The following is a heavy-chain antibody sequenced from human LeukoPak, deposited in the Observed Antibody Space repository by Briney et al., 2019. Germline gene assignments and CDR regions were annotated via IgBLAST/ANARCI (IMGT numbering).Heavy chain of an antibody. CDR1: GFTFSSYW. D-gene: IGHD3-16*01. CDR3: AREHGAVLTFDY. CDR2: IKQDGSEK. J-gene: IGHJ4*02. V-gene: IGHV3-7*01. Sequence: PGGSLRLSCAASGFTFSSYWMSWVRQAPGKGLEWVANIKQDGSEKYYVDSVKGRFTISGDNAKNTLYLQMNSLRAEDTAVYYCAREHGAVLTFDYWGQGTLVTVSS.